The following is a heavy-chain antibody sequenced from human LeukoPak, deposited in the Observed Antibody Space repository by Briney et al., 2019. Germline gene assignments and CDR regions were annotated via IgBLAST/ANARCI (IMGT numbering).Heavy chain of an antibody. Sequence: GESLKISCKGSGYSFTSYWIAWVRQMPGKGLEWMGIIYPGDSDTRYSPSFQGQVTISADTSISTAYLQWRSLKASDTAMYYCARRNFFASGSNSLDYWGQGTLVTVSS. D-gene: IGHD3-10*01. CDR1: GYSFTSYW. CDR3: ARRNFFASGSNSLDY. CDR2: IYPGDSDT. V-gene: IGHV5-51*01. J-gene: IGHJ4*02.